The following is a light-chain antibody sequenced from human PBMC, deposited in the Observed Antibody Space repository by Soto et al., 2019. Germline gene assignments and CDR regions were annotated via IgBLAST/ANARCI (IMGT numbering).Light chain of an antibody. J-gene: IGKJ1*01. CDR3: QQYDVSPWT. CDR1: QSLSSNF. CDR2: DSS. Sequence: DIVLTQSPATRSLYPVSGATLSCTASQSLSSNFLAWYQQKPGQPPRLLIYDSSTRATGFPDRFSGSGSGTDFTLTIIRLEPEDFAVYYCQQYDVSPWTFGQGTKVDIK. V-gene: IGKV3-20*01.